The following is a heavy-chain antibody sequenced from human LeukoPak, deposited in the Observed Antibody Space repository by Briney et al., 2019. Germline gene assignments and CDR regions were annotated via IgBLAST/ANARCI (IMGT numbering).Heavy chain of an antibody. J-gene: IGHJ6*02. Sequence: GGSLRLSCAASGFTFANYGMHWVRQVPGNGLEWISGINWNGERIVYADPVNGRFTISRDNAKNSLYLQMNDLRPEHTALYYCAKDKVSIPYGIDVWGQGTTVIVSS. CDR1: GFTFANYG. CDR2: INWNGERI. V-gene: IGHV3-9*01. D-gene: IGHD5/OR15-5a*01. CDR3: AKDKVSIPYGIDV.